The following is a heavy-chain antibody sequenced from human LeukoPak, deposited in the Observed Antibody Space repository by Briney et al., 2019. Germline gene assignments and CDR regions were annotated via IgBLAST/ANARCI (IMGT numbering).Heavy chain of an antibody. CDR3: AKDTSLTYYDILTGYSRRAEYFQH. Sequence: PGKSLRLSCAASGLTFRNYGMHWVRQAPGKGLEWVAVIWYDGSNKYYADSVKGRFTISRDNSKDTLYLQMNSLRAEDTAVYYCAKDTSLTYYDILTGYSRRAEYFQHWGQGTLVTVSS. D-gene: IGHD3-9*01. V-gene: IGHV3-33*06. CDR2: IWYDGSNK. CDR1: GLTFRNYG. J-gene: IGHJ1*01.